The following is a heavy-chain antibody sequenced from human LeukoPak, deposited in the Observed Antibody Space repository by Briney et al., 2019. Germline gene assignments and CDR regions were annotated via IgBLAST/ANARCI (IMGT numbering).Heavy chain of an antibody. CDR2: IYYSGST. J-gene: IGHJ6*02. D-gene: IGHD3-9*01. CDR1: GGSISSYY. CDR3: ARSLNILTGYYKGYYYGMDV. V-gene: IGHV4-59*01. Sequence: SETLSLTCTVSGGSISSYYWSWIRQPPGKGLEWIGYIYYSGSTNYNPSLKSRVTISVDTSKNQFSLKLSSVTAADTAVYYCARSLNILTGYYKGYYYGMDVWGQGTTVTVSS.